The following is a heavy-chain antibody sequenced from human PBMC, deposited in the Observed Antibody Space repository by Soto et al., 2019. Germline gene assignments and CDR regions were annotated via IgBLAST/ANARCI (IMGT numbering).Heavy chain of an antibody. CDR1: GFTFGGSP. J-gene: IGHJ5*02. CDR2: IRSDSASSAI. V-gene: IGHV3-73*01. Sequence: EAQLVQSGGGLVQPGGSLQLSCAASGFTFGGSPVHWVRQASGKGLEWVGRIRSDSASSAIAYAASVRGRFTLSRDDSKNTAYLQVNSLEVEDTALYYCVLEVCRSTGCYSLDLWGQGTLVSVSS. CDR3: VLEVCRSTGCYSLDL. D-gene: IGHD2-2*01.